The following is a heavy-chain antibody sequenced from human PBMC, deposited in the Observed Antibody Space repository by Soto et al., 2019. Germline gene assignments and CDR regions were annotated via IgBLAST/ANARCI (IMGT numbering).Heavy chain of an antibody. CDR3: AKVSLFEIFGVPRYV. J-gene: IGHJ6*02. D-gene: IGHD3-3*01. Sequence: GGSLRLACAASGFTFSSYAMSWVRQAPGKGLEWVSAISGSGGSTYYADSVKGRFTISRDNSKNTLYLQMNSLRAEDTAVYYCAKVSLFEIFGVPRYVWGQGTTVTVSS. CDR1: GFTFSSYA. V-gene: IGHV3-23*01. CDR2: ISGSGGST.